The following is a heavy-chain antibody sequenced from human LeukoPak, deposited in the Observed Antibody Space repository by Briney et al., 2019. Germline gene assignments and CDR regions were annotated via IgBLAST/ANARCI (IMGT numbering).Heavy chain of an antibody. CDR2: ISSSSTK. Sequence: GGSLRLSCAASGFTFSSYSMNWVRQAPGKGLEWVSYISSSSTKYYADSVKGRFTISRDNSKNTLYLQMNSLRAEDTAVYYCARDDSPPAAGTGGNIDYWGQGTLVTVSS. J-gene: IGHJ4*02. CDR3: ARDDSPPAAGTGGNIDY. D-gene: IGHD6-13*01. V-gene: IGHV3-48*01. CDR1: GFTFSSYS.